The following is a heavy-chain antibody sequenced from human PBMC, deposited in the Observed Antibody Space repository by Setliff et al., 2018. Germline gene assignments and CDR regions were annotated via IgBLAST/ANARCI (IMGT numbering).Heavy chain of an antibody. Sequence: ASVKVACKASGYSFTTYYMHWVRQAPGQGLEWLGTINTGGGSSSYTEKFQGRVTLTRDTSIPPTYMELNSLRSDATAIYSCARYLNRWFGEFALDIWGQGTMVTVSS. CDR1: GYSFTTYY. V-gene: IGHV1-46*01. D-gene: IGHD3-10*01. CDR2: INTGGGSS. J-gene: IGHJ3*02. CDR3: ARYLNRWFGEFALDI.